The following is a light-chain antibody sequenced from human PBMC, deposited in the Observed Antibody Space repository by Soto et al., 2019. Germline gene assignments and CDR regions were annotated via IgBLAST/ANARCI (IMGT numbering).Light chain of an antibody. CDR1: SSDVGSYNL. J-gene: IGLJ1*01. Sequence: QSALTQPACVSGSPGQSITISCTGTSSDVGSYNLVSWYQQHPGKAPKLIIYDVSQWPSGVSNRFSGSKSGYTASLTISGLQAEDEADYYCCSYAGSNWGYVFGTGTKVTVL. CDR2: DVS. CDR3: CSYAGSNWGYV. V-gene: IGLV2-23*02.